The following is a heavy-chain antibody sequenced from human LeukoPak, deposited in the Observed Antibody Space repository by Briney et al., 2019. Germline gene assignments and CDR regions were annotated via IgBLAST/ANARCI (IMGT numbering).Heavy chain of an antibody. V-gene: IGHV3-23*01. D-gene: IGHD3-22*01. CDR3: AKDGGDYYDSSGYLDY. CDR1: GFTFSSYW. J-gene: IGHJ4*02. Sequence: QPGGSLRLSCAASGFTFSSYWMHWVRQAPGKGLEWVSAISGSGGSTYYADSVKGRFTISRDNSKNTLYLQMNSLRAEDTAVYYCAKDGGDYYDSSGYLDYWGQGTLVTVSS. CDR2: ISGSGGST.